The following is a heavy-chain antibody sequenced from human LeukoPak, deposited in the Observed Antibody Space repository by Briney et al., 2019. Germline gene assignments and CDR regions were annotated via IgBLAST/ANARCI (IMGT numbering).Heavy chain of an antibody. CDR1: GFTFSGYT. V-gene: IGHV3-21*01. J-gene: IGHJ4*02. Sequence: GGSLRLPCAASGFTFSGYTMNWVRQAPGKGLEWVSSISSSSRYIYYADSVKGRFTISRDNAKNSLYLQMNSLRAEDTAVYYCARDQELGYCSSTSCPIDYWGQGTLVTVSS. CDR2: ISSSSRYI. CDR3: ARDQELGYCSSTSCPIDY. D-gene: IGHD2-2*01.